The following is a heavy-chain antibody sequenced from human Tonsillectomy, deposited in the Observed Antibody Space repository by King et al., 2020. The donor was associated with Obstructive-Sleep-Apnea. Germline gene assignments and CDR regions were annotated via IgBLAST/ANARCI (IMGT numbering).Heavy chain of an antibody. J-gene: IGHJ4*02. CDR2: ITSNGNTI. D-gene: IGHD6-13*01. CDR1: GFTFRNYN. Sequence: EVQLVESGGGLVQPGGSLRLSCAASGFTFRNYNMNWVRQAPGKGLEWVSYITSNGNTISYADSVKGRFTISRDNAKNSVSLQMNSLRAEDTAIYYCARGAWYSSTFDYWGQGTLVTVSS. V-gene: IGHV3-48*01. CDR3: ARGAWYSSTFDY.